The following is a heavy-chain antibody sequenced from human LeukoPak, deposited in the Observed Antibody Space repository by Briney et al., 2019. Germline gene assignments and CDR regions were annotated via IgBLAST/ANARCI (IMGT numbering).Heavy chain of an antibody. CDR2: IIPIFGTA. J-gene: IGHJ6*02. V-gene: IGHV1-69*13. CDR1: GGTFSSYA. Sequence: VASVKVSCKASGGTFSSYAISWVRRAPGQGLEWMGGIIPIFGTANYAQKFQGRVTITADESTSTAYMELSSLRSEDTAVYYCARVVPAGSYYYGMDVWGQGTTVTVSS. D-gene: IGHD2-2*01. CDR3: ARVVPAGSYYYGMDV.